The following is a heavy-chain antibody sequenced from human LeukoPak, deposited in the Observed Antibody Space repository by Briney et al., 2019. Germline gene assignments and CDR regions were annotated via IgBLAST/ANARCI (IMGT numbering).Heavy chain of an antibody. CDR3: ARDRGIWFRELLRWFDP. CDR2: MNPNSGNT. V-gene: IGHV1-8*01. Sequence: ASVKVSCKASGYTFTSYDINWVRQATGQGLEWMGWMNPNSGNTGYAQKLQGRVTMTTDTSTSTAYMELRSLRSDDTAVYYCARDRGIWFRELLRWFDPWGQGTLVTVSS. J-gene: IGHJ5*02. D-gene: IGHD3-10*01. CDR1: GYTFTSYD.